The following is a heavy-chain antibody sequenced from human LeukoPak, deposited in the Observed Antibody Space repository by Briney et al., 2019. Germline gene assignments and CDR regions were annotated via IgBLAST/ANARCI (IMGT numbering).Heavy chain of an antibody. CDR1: GYSFTSYD. D-gene: IGHD3-10*01. Sequence: GASVKVSCKASGYSFTSYDINWVRQATGQGPEWIGWMNASSGNTGYAQRFQGRVTMTRDTSTSTAYLELSSLTSDDTAVYYCAAHTYYYSSGSFGHWGQGTLVTVSS. CDR3: AAHTYYYSSGSFGH. CDR2: MNASSGNT. J-gene: IGHJ4*02. V-gene: IGHV1-8*01.